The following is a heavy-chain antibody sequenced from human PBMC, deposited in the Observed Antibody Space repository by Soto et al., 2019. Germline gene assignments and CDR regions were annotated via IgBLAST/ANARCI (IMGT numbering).Heavy chain of an antibody. CDR3: ARESGMTGYSSSWYLPVQGEELHYYYGMDV. Sequence: QVQLVQSGAEVKKPGASVKVSCKASGYTFTSYGISWVRQAPGQGLEWMGWISAYNGNTNYAQKLQGRVTMTTDTSTSTAYMELRSLRSDDTAVYYCARESGMTGYSSSWYLPVQGEELHYYYGMDVWGQGTTVTVSS. J-gene: IGHJ6*02. CDR2: ISAYNGNT. CDR1: GYTFTSYG. D-gene: IGHD6-13*01. V-gene: IGHV1-18*01.